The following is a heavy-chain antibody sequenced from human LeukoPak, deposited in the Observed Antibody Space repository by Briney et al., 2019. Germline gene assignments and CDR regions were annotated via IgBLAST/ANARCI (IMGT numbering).Heavy chain of an antibody. D-gene: IGHD2-8*01. CDR2: INPNSGGT. J-gene: IGHJ4*02. CDR1: GYTFTGYY. V-gene: IGHV1-2*02. Sequence: ASVKVSCKASGYTFTGYYMHWVRQAPGQGLEWMGWINPNSGGTNYAQKFQGRVTMTRDTSISTAYMELSRLRSDDTAVYYCARVPDIVLMVYETYYFDYWGQGTLVTVSS. CDR3: ARVPDIVLMVYETYYFDY.